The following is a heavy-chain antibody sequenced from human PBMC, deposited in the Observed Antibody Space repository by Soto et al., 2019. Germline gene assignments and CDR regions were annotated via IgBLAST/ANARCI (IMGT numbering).Heavy chain of an antibody. Sequence: ASVKVSCKASGYTFTSYYMHWVRQAPGQGLEWMGIINPSGGSTSYAQKFQGRVTMTRDTSTSTVYMELSSLRSEDTAVYYCAGGRRAYYYDTINWFDPWGQGTLVTVSS. V-gene: IGHV1-46*01. CDR1: GYTFTSYY. CDR3: AGGRRAYYYDTINWFDP. D-gene: IGHD3-22*01. J-gene: IGHJ5*02. CDR2: INPSGGST.